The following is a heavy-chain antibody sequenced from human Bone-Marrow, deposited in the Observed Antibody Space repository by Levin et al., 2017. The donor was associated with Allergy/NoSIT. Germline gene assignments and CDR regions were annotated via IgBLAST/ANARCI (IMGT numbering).Heavy chain of an antibody. Sequence: SETLSLTCTVSGGSISSGNYYWSWIRQPPGKGLEWIGYIYFSGSTYYNPSLKSRLTISVDTSKNQFSLNLTSVTAADTAVYYWATGSGSYKIYFAYWGQGTLVTVSS. V-gene: IGHV4-30-4*01. CDR1: GGSISSGNYY. CDR3: ATGSGSYKIYFAY. D-gene: IGHD3-10*01. CDR2: IYFSGST. J-gene: IGHJ4*02.